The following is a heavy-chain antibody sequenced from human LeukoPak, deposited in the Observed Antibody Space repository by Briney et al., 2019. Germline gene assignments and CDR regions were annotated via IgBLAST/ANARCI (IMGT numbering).Heavy chain of an antibody. J-gene: IGHJ3*02. D-gene: IGHD1-26*01. V-gene: IGHV4-39*01. Sequence: SETVSLTCTVSGGSISSSSYYWGWIRQPPGKGLEWIGSIYYSGSTFYNPSLKSRVTISVDTSKNQFSLKLSSVTAADTAVYYCARPFSGSYYAFDIWGQGTMVTVSS. CDR1: GGSISSSSYY. CDR2: IYYSGST. CDR3: ARPFSGSYYAFDI.